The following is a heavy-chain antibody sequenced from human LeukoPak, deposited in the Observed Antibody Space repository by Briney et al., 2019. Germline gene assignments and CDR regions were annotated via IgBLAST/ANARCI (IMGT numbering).Heavy chain of an antibody. CDR2: IYTSGST. V-gene: IGHV4-4*07. J-gene: IGHJ6*02. CDR3: ARVGDYYYYGMDV. CDR1: AGSMSSYY. Sequence: SETLSLTCTVSAGSMSSYYWSWIRQPAGKGLEWTGRIYTSGSTNYNPSLKSRVTMSVDTSKNQFSLKLSSVTAADTAVYYCARVGDYYYYGMDVWAQGTTVTVSS.